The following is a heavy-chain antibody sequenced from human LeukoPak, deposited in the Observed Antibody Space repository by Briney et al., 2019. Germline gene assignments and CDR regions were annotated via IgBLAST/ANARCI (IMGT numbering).Heavy chain of an antibody. CDR2: INSDGSST. CDR3: ARGPYGGNPAWSFDL. J-gene: IGHJ2*01. CDR1: GFTFSSYW. Sequence: GGSLRPSCAASGFTFSSYWMHWVRQATGKGLVCVSRINSDGSSTNYADSVKGRFTISRDNAKNTLYLQMNSLRAEDTAMYYCARGPYGGNPAWSFDLWGRGTLVTVSS. V-gene: IGHV3-74*01. D-gene: IGHD4-23*01.